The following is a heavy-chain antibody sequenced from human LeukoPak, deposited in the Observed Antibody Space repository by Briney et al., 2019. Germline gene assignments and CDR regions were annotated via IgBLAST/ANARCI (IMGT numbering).Heavy chain of an antibody. Sequence: GASVKVSCKASGGTFSSYAISWVRQAPGQGLEWMGGIIPIFGTANYAQKFQGRVTITADESTSTAYMELSSLRSEDTAVYYCARYCSGGSCRAKGGWFDPWGQGTLVTVSS. J-gene: IGHJ5*02. V-gene: IGHV1-69*13. CDR3: ARYCSGGSCRAKGGWFDP. CDR2: IIPIFGTA. D-gene: IGHD2-15*01. CDR1: GGTFSSYA.